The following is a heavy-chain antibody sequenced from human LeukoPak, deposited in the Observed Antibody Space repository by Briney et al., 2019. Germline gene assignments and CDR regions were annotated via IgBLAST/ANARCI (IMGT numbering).Heavy chain of an antibody. D-gene: IGHD3-22*01. CDR2: ISAYNGNT. V-gene: IGHV1-18*01. Sequence: ASVKVPCKASGYTFTSYGISWVRQAPGQGLEWMGWISAYNGNTNYAQKLQGRVTMTTDTSTSTAYMELRSLRSDDTAVYYCASDRGYYYDSSGYYYESGIYWGQGTLVTVSS. CDR3: ASDRGYYYDSSGYYYESGIY. J-gene: IGHJ4*02. CDR1: GYTFTSYG.